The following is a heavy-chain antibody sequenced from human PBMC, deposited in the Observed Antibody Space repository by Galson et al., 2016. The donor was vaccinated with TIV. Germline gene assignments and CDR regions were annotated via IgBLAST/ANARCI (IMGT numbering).Heavy chain of an antibody. V-gene: IGHV3-48*03. Sequence: SLRLSCAASGFTFNNHEVSWVRQAPGQGLEWISYISSSGSIIYYADSVKGRFTISRDNAKNSLYLQMNSLRAEDTAIYYCARDKFEMAGVYFFGMDLWGQGTTVTVSS. CDR3: ARDKFEMAGVYFFGMDL. CDR2: ISSSGSII. CDR1: GFTFNNHE. J-gene: IGHJ6*02. D-gene: IGHD5-24*01.